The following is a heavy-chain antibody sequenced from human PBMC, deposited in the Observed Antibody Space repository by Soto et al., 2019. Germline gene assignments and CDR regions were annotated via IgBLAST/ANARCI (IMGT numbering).Heavy chain of an antibody. J-gene: IGHJ4*02. Sequence: LSLPCAVSGGSISSSNWWSWVRQPPGKGLEWIGEIYHSGSTNYNPSLKSRVTISVDKSKNQFSLKLSSVTAADTAVYYCARGAYPGGMYPYYFDYWGQGTLVTVSS. CDR2: IYHSGST. V-gene: IGHV4-4*02. CDR1: GGSISSSNW. CDR3: ARGAYPGGMYPYYFDY. D-gene: IGHD1-1*01.